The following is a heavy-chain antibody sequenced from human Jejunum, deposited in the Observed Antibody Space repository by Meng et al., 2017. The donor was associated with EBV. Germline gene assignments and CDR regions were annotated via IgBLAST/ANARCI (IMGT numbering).Heavy chain of an antibody. D-gene: IGHD5-12*01. Sequence: VQLVQSGAEVKKPGASVKVSCKASGYTFITYGITWVRQAPGQGLEWMGWISAYNGNTNYTQKYQGRVTMTTETSTTTAYMELRSLRSDDTAVYYCAGLRYSGYDRAFDYWGQGALVTVSS. V-gene: IGHV1-18*01. J-gene: IGHJ4*02. CDR2: ISAYNGNT. CDR3: AGLRYSGYDRAFDY. CDR1: GYTFITYG.